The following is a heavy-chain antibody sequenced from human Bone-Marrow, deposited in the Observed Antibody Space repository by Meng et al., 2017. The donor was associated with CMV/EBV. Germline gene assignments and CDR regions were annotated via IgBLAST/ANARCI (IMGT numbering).Heavy chain of an antibody. Sequence: SGPTLVKPTESLTLTCTFSGFSLRSSGMRVSWIRQPQGKALEWLARIDWDDDKFYSTSLKTRLTISKDISKNQVVLTMTNMDPVDTATYYCARIRWSSDAFDIWGQGTMVTVSS. V-gene: IGHV2-70D*14. CDR3: ARIRWSSDAFDI. CDR2: IDWDDDK. D-gene: IGHD3-3*01. J-gene: IGHJ3*02. CDR1: GFSLRSSGMR.